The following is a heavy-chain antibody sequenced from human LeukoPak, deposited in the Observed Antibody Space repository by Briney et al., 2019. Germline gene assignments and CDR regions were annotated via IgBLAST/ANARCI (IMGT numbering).Heavy chain of an antibody. CDR2: IIPIFGTA. Sequence: SVKVSCKASGGTFSSYAISWVRQAPGQGLEWMGGIIPIFGTANYAQKFQGRVTITADESTSTAYMELSSLRSEDTAVYYCARGVVGATTGAYSFDYWGRGTLVAVSS. J-gene: IGHJ4*02. CDR1: GGTFSSYA. V-gene: IGHV1-69*13. CDR3: ARGVVGATTGAYSFDY. D-gene: IGHD1-26*01.